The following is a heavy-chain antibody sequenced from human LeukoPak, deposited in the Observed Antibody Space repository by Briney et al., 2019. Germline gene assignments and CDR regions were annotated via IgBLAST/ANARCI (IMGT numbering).Heavy chain of an antibody. J-gene: IGHJ4*02. Sequence: ASVKVSCKASGYTFTGYYMHWVRQAPGQGLEWMGGINPNSGGTNYAQKFQGRVTMTRDTSISTAYMELSRLRSDDTAVYYCARDMSWSGYYYDYWGQGTLVTVSS. CDR2: INPNSGGT. CDR1: GYTFTGYY. V-gene: IGHV1-2*02. D-gene: IGHD3-3*01. CDR3: ARDMSWSGYYYDY.